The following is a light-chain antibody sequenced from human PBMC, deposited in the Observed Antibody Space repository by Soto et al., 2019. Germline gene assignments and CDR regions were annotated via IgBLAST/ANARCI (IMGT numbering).Light chain of an antibody. V-gene: IGKV1-39*01. CDR1: QSISSD. J-gene: IGKJ1*01. Sequence: DIQITHSPSSLSAYVLYRATITFRASQSISSDLNWYQQKPGKAPKVLIYAASTLQSGVPSRFSGSGSGTDFTLTISSLQPEDFATYYCQQSYSTPRTFGQGTKVDIK. CDR2: AAS. CDR3: QQSYSTPRT.